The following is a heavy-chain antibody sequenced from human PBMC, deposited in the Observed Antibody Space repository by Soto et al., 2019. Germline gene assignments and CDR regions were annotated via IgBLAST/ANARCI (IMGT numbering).Heavy chain of an antibody. J-gene: IGHJ4*02. D-gene: IGHD6-13*01. V-gene: IGHV3-23*01. CDR2: ISDSGGDT. Sequence: GGSLRLSCTASGFSFSSYAMSWVRQAPGKGLEWVSVISDSGGDTYDADSVKGRFTLSRDNSKNTLYLQMNSLKAEDTAVYYCAKVGHSSTWYQIDKWGQGTLVTVSS. CDR1: GFSFSSYA. CDR3: AKVGHSSTWYQIDK.